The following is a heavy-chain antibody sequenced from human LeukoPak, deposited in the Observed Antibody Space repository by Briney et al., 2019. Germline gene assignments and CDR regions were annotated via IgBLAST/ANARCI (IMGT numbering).Heavy chain of an antibody. V-gene: IGHV3-23*01. CDR3: AKSTYDRSGYYHVEN. CDR2: IGGNGGAT. Sequence: PGGSLRLSCAASGFTFSKYAMSWVRQAPGKGLEWVSSIGGNGGATYYADSVKGRFTISRDSPKNTLYLQMNSLRVEDTAVYYCAKSTYDRSGYYHVENWGQGTLVSVSP. CDR1: GFTFSKYA. J-gene: IGHJ4*02. D-gene: IGHD3-22*01.